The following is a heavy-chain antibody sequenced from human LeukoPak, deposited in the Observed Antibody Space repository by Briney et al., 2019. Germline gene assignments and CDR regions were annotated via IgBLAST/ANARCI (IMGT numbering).Heavy chain of an antibody. D-gene: IGHD5-18*01. CDR1: GFTFSSYG. CDR2: ISYDGSNK. V-gene: IGHV3-30*03. J-gene: IGHJ4*02. CDR3: GTRGYSYVSSGGGQEDY. Sequence: TGGSLRLSCAASGFTFSSYGMHWVRQAPGKGLEWVAVISYDGSNKYYADSVKGRFTISRDNSKNTLYLQMNSLRAEDTAVYYCGTRGYSYVSSGGGQEDYWGQGTLVTVSS.